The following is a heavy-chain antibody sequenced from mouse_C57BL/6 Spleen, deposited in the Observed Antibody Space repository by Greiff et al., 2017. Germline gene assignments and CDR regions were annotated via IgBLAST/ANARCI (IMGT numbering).Heavy chain of an antibody. Sequence: VQLQQSGPVLVKPGASVQLSCKASGYTFTDYYMNWVKQSPGQSLEWIGVINPYHGGTSYNQKFKGKATLTVDKSSSTAYMELNSLTSEDSAVYYCAREGSSGPFAYWGQGTLVTVSA. J-gene: IGHJ3*01. CDR3: AREGSSGPFAY. V-gene: IGHV1-19*01. CDR1: GYTFTDYY. CDR2: INPYHGGT. D-gene: IGHD3-2*02.